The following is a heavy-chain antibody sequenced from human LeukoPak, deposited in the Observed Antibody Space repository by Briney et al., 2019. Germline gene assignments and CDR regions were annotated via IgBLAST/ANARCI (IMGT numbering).Heavy chain of an antibody. Sequence: GASVKVSCKASGGTFSSYAISWVRRAPGQGLEWMGGIIPIFGTANYAQKFQGRVTITADKSTSTAYMELSSLRSEDTAVYYCARSSITAAAGPYYFDYWGQGTLVTVSS. D-gene: IGHD6-13*01. V-gene: IGHV1-69*06. CDR2: IIPIFGTA. CDR1: GGTFSSYA. J-gene: IGHJ4*02. CDR3: ARSSITAAAGPYYFDY.